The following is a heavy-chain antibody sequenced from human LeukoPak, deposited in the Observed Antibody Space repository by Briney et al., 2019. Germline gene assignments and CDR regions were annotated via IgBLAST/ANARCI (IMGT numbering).Heavy chain of an antibody. D-gene: IGHD3-22*01. Sequence: VSVKVSCKASGYTFTGYYMHWVRQAPGQGLEWMGRINPNSGGTNYAQKFQGRVTMTRDTSISTAYMELSRLRSDDTAVYYCARGLYYYDSSGHIDWFDPWGQGTLVTVSS. J-gene: IGHJ5*02. V-gene: IGHV1-2*06. CDR1: GYTFTGYY. CDR3: ARGLYYYDSSGHIDWFDP. CDR2: INPNSGGT.